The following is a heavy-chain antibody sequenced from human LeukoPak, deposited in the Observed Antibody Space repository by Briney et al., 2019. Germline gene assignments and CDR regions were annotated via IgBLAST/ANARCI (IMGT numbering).Heavy chain of an antibody. Sequence: SQTLSLTCAISGDSVSSNSAAWNWIRQSPSRGLEWLGRTYYRSKWYNDYAVSVKSRITINPDTSKNQFSLQLNSVTPADTAVYYCARSEGVSSIVVVPAATNFDYWGQGTLVTVSS. D-gene: IGHD2-2*01. V-gene: IGHV6-1*01. CDR2: TYYRSKWYN. CDR3: ARSEGVSSIVVVPAATNFDY. CDR1: GDSVSSNSAA. J-gene: IGHJ4*02.